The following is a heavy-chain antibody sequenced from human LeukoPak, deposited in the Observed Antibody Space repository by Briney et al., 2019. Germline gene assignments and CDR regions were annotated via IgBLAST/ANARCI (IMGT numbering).Heavy chain of an antibody. V-gene: IGHV4-59*08. CDR2: IYYSGST. J-gene: IGHJ4*02. CDR1: GGSINDYY. CDR3: ARSPRAKYYGDFRDFDY. D-gene: IGHD4-17*01. Sequence: PSETLSLTCTVSGGSINDYYWTWIRQPPGKGLEWIGHIYYSGSTNYNPSLKSRVTISVDTSKNQFSLKLSSVTAADTAVYYCARSPRAKYYGDFRDFDYWGQGTLVTVSS.